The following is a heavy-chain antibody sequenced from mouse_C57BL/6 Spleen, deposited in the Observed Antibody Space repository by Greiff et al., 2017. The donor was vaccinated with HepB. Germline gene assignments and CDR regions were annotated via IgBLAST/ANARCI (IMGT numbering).Heavy chain of an antibody. D-gene: IGHD2-3*01. CDR1: GYTFTSYT. CDR2: INPSSGYT. V-gene: IGHV1-4*01. CDR3: ARGDGYLYFDY. Sequence: QVHVKQSGAELARPGASVKMSCKASGYTFTSYTMHWVKQRPGQGLEWIGYINPSSGYTKYNQKFKDKATLTADKSSSTAYMQLSSLTSEDSAVYYCARGDGYLYFDYWGQGTTLTVSS. J-gene: IGHJ2*01.